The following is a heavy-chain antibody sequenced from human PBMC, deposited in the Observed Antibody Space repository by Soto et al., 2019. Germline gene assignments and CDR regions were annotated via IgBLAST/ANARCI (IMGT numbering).Heavy chain of an antibody. Sequence: GGSLRLSCAASGFTFSSYSMNWVRQAPGKGLEWVSSISSTSTYIYYADSVEGRFTISRDNAKNSLYLQMNSLRVEDTAVYYCARRIDYGEDYWGQGTLVTVSS. CDR3: ARRIDYGEDY. CDR2: ISSTSTYI. CDR1: GFTFSSYS. J-gene: IGHJ4*02. D-gene: IGHD3-16*01. V-gene: IGHV3-21*01.